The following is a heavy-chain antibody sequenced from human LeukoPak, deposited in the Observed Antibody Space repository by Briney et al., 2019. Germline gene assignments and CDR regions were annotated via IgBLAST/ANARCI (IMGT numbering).Heavy chain of an antibody. Sequence: ASVKVYCKASGYTFTNYGISWVRQAPGQGLEWMGWISAYNGNTNYAQKLQGRVTMTTDTSTSTAYMELSRLRSDDTAVYYCARLGYCSSTSCFDYWGQGTLVTVSS. D-gene: IGHD2-2*01. V-gene: IGHV1-18*01. CDR3: ARLGYCSSTSCFDY. CDR1: GYTFTNYG. CDR2: ISAYNGNT. J-gene: IGHJ4*02.